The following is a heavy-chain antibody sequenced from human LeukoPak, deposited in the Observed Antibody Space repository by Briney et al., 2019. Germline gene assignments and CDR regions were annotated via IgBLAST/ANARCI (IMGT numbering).Heavy chain of an antibody. CDR3: ARESHYDFWSGPTADY. CDR2: INHSGST. Sequence: SETLSLTCAVYGGSFSGYYWSWIRQPPGKGLEWIGEINHSGSTNYNPSLKSRVTMSVDTSKNQFSLKLSSVTAADTAVYYCARESHYDFWSGPTADYWGQGTLVTVSS. J-gene: IGHJ4*02. D-gene: IGHD3-3*01. CDR1: GGSFSGYY. V-gene: IGHV4-34*01.